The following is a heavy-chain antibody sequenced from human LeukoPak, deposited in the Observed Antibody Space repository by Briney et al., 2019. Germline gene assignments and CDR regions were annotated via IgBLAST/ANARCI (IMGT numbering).Heavy chain of an antibody. CDR3: AKDHIVVVPAASDY. CDR1: GFTFSSYA. V-gene: IGHV3-23*01. D-gene: IGHD2-2*01. Sequence: GGSLRLSCAASGFTFSSYAMSWVRRAPGKGLEWVSAISGSGGSTYYADSVKGRFTISRDNSKNTLYLQMNSLRAEDTAVYYCAKDHIVVVPAASDYWGQGTLVTVSS. CDR2: ISGSGGST. J-gene: IGHJ4*02.